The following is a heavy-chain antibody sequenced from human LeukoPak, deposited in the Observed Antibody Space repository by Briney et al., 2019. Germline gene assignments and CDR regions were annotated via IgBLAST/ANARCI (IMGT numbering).Heavy chain of an antibody. J-gene: IGHJ4*02. D-gene: IGHD1-26*01. Sequence: PSETLSLTCTVSGGSIRSYYWSWIRQPPGKGLEWIGYIYYSGSTKYNPSLKSRVTISVDTSKNQFSLKLSSVTAADTAVYYCARDVGGTGSFDSWGQGTLVTVSS. CDR3: ARDVGGTGSFDS. CDR2: IYYSGST. CDR1: GGSIRSYY. V-gene: IGHV4-59*01.